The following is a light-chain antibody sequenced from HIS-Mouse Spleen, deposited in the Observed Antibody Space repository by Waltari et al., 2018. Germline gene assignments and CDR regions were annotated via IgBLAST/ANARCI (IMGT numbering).Light chain of an antibody. CDR3: QQYNNWPPYT. V-gene: IGKV3-15*01. CDR2: GAS. CDR1: QSVSSN. J-gene: IGKJ2*01. Sequence: EIVMTQSPATLSESPGERATLPCRASQSVSSNLAWYQQKPGQAPRLLIYGASTRATGIPARFSGSGSGTEFTLTISSMQSEDFAVYYCQQYNNWPPYTFGQGTKLEIK.